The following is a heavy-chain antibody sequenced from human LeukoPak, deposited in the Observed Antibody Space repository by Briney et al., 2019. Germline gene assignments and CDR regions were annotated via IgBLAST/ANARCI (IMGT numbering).Heavy chain of an antibody. J-gene: IGHJ5*02. CDR1: GGSISSYY. CDR3: ARRSRGAAAGTAWFDP. D-gene: IGHD6-13*01. Sequence: NPSETLPLTCTVSGGSISSYYWSWIRQPPGKGLEWIGCIYYSGSTNYNTSVKSRVTISVDTSKNQFSLKLSSVTAADTAVYYCARRSRGAAAGTAWFDPWGQGTLVTVSS. V-gene: IGHV4-59*08. CDR2: IYYSGST.